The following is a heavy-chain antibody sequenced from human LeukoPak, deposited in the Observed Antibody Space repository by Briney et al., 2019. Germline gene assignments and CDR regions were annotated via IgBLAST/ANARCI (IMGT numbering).Heavy chain of an antibody. D-gene: IGHD1-26*01. J-gene: IGHJ4*02. CDR3: VRDLGGRSGH. V-gene: IGHV3-74*01. CDR2: INEDGSTT. Sequence: PGGSLRLSCAASGFTFSSNWMHWVRQAPGKGLVWVSRINEDGSTTNYGDSVKGRSTIFRDNAKNTLYLQMNSLRAEDTAVYYCVRDLGGRSGHWGQGTLVTVSS. CDR1: GFTFSSNW.